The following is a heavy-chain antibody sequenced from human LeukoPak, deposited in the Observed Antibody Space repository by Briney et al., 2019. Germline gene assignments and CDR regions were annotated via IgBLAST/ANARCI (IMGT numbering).Heavy chain of an antibody. Sequence: ASVKVSCKASGYTFTGYYMHWVRQAPGQGLEWMGWINPNSGGTNYAQKLQGRVTMTTDTSTSTAYMELRSLRSDDTAVYYCAGSTHYYDSSGNFDYWGQGTLVTVSS. CDR3: AGSTHYYDSSGNFDY. V-gene: IGHV1-2*02. CDR2: INPNSGGT. D-gene: IGHD3-22*01. J-gene: IGHJ4*02. CDR1: GYTFTGYY.